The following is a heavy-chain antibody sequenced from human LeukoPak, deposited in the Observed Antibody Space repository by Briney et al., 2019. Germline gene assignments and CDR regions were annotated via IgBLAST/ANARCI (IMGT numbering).Heavy chain of an antibody. J-gene: IGHJ5*02. D-gene: IGHD6-13*01. CDR1: GGSFSGYY. V-gene: IGHV4-34*01. CDR3: ARQRDYSTSALGEFDP. CDR2: VTHSGRT. Sequence: SETLSLTCAVYGGSFSGYYWSWIRQTPGKGLEWIGEVTHSGRTNSNPSLKSRVTMSVDTSKNQFSLKLSSVTAADTAVYYCARQRDYSTSALGEFDPWGQGNQVTVSS.